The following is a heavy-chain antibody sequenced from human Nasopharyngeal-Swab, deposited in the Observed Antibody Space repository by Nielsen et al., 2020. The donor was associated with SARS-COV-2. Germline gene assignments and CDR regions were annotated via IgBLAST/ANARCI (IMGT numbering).Heavy chain of an antibody. CDR2: INPSGGST. D-gene: IGHD3-10*01. J-gene: IGHJ6*02. V-gene: IGHV1-46*01. CDR1: GYTFTSYY. Sequence: ASVKVSCKASGYTFTSYYMHWVRQAPGQGLEWMGIINPSGGSTSYAQKFQGRVTMTRDTSTSTVYMELSSLRSEDTAVYYCARRTTFYGSGSLLHYYYYYGMDVWGQGTTVTVSS. CDR3: ARRTTFYGSGSLLHYYYYYGMDV.